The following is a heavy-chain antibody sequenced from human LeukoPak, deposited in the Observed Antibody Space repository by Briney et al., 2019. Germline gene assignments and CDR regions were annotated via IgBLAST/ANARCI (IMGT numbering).Heavy chain of an antibody. CDR3: ARGYGPGSYYHY. Sequence: SETLSLTCAVYGGSFSGHYWSWIRQPPGKGLEWIGEINRSGSTSYNPALKSRVTILVDTSKNQFSLKLSSVTAADTAVYYCARGYGPGSYYHYWGQGTLVTVSS. J-gene: IGHJ4*02. CDR2: INRSGST. V-gene: IGHV4-34*01. CDR1: GGSFSGHY. D-gene: IGHD3-10*01.